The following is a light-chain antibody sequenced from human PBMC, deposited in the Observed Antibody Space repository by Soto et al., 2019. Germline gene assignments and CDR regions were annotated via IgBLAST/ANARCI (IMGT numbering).Light chain of an antibody. V-gene: IGLV2-14*01. Sequence: QSVLTQPASVSGSPGQSITISCTGGSSDIGGYNYVSWFQQHPGKAPKLMIYEVTNRPSGVSNRFSGSKSGSTASLTISGLQAEDEADYYCAAWDDSLNGYVFGTGTKVTVL. CDR3: AAWDDSLNGYV. CDR1: SSDIGGYNY. J-gene: IGLJ1*01. CDR2: EVT.